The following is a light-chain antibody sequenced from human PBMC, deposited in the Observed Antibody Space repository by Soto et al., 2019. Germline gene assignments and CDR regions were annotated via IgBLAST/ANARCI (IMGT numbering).Light chain of an antibody. CDR1: SSDVGGYNH. Sequence: QSALTQPASVSGSPGQSITISCTGTSSDVGGYNHVSWYQQYPGKAPKVIIYELSNRPSGISNRFSGSKCGNTASLTISGLQAEDEADYYCSSYTSSSTLLYVFGTGTKLTVL. CDR3: SSYTSSSTLLYV. CDR2: ELS. V-gene: IGLV2-14*01. J-gene: IGLJ1*01.